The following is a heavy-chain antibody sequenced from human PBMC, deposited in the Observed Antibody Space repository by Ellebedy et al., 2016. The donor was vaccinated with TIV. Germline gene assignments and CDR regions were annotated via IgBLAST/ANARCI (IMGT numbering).Heavy chain of an antibody. Sequence: GESLKISXVASGFTFTNYWMSWVRQAPGKGLEWVANIKHDGSEKNYLDSVKGRFTVSRDNAKSSVYLQMNSLRAEDTALYYCARDIGPSYHYYGLDVWGQGTTVTVS. CDR1: GFTFTNYW. V-gene: IGHV3-7*03. D-gene: IGHD2-15*01. CDR2: IKHDGSEK. J-gene: IGHJ6*02. CDR3: ARDIGPSYHYYGLDV.